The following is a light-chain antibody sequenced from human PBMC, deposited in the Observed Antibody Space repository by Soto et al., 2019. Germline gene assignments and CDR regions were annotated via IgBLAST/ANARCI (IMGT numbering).Light chain of an antibody. CDR3: CSYAGSPYV. CDR1: SSDVGGYNY. Sequence: QSALTQPRSVSGSPGQSVTMSCTGTSSDVGGYNYVSWYQQHPGKAPKVMIYDVNKRPSGVPDRFSGSKSGNTASLTFSGLQTEDEADYYGCSYAGSPYVFCTVTKVTVL. J-gene: IGLJ1*01. CDR2: DVN. V-gene: IGLV2-11*01.